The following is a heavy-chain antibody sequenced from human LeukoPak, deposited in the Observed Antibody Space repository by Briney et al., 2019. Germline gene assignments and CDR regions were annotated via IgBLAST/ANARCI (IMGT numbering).Heavy chain of an antibody. D-gene: IGHD4-17*01. Sequence: PGGSLRLSCAASGFTFSSYSMNWVRQAPGKGLEWVSSISSSSSYIYYAGSVKGRFTISRDNAKNSLYLQMNSLRAEDTAVYYCARDKDGDYLLDYWGQGTLVTVSS. J-gene: IGHJ4*02. V-gene: IGHV3-21*01. CDR1: GFTFSSYS. CDR2: ISSSSSYI. CDR3: ARDKDGDYLLDY.